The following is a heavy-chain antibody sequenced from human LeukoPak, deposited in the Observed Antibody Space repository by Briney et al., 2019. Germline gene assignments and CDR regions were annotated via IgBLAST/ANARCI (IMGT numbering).Heavy chain of an antibody. Sequence: GGSLRLSCAASGFNLSVYNMNWVRQAPGKGLEWVSYISSGGGTVFSTDSVEGRFTISRDNAKNSLYLQMNSLRVDDTAVYYCARDRAVLEYLSDAFGVWGQGTLVTVSS. J-gene: IGHJ3*01. CDR2: ISSGGGTV. V-gene: IGHV3-48*04. CDR3: ARDRAVLEYLSDAFGV. D-gene: IGHD3-3*01. CDR1: GFNLSVYN.